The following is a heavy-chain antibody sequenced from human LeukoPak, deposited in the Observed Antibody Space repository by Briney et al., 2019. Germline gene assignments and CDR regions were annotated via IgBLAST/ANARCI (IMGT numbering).Heavy chain of an antibody. D-gene: IGHD2-15*01. V-gene: IGHV1-2*02. CDR3: ARDLGFCSGGSCGSMTTVTSYDY. CDR1: GYTFSDYY. CDR2: LNPNRGAT. J-gene: IGHJ4*02. Sequence: ASVKVSCKASGYTFSDYYMHWVRQAPGQGLEWMGWLNPNRGATNFAQKFQGRVTMTRDTSISTTYMELSRLGSDDTAVYYCARDLGFCSGGSCGSMTTVTSYDYWVQGTLVIVSS.